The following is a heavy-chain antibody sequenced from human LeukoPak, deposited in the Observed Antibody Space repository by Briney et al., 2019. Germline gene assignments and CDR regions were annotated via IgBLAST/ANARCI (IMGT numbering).Heavy chain of an antibody. CDR2: ISSSSSTI. J-gene: IGHJ4*02. D-gene: IGHD1-1*01. CDR3: ARAGTRFDY. Sequence: PGGSLSLSCAASGFTFSSYSMSWIRQAPGKGLEWVSYISSSSSTIYYADSVKGRFTLYRDNANKSLYLQMDSLRDEDTAVYYCARAGTRFDYWGQGTLVTVSS. CDR1: GFTFSSYS. V-gene: IGHV3-48*02.